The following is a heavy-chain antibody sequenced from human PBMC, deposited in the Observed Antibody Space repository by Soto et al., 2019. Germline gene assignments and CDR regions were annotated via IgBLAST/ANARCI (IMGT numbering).Heavy chain of an antibody. D-gene: IGHD5-18*01. J-gene: IGHJ3*02. CDR3: ASSLVEYSYGPQPFDI. CDR2: ITPFNGNT. Sequence: SVKVSCKASGYAFTYRYLHWVRQAPLQGLEWMVWITPFNGNTNYAQKFQDRVTITRDRSMSTAYMELSSLRSEDTAMYYCASSLVEYSYGPQPFDIWGQGTMVTVAS. V-gene: IGHV1-45*02. CDR1: GYAFTYRY.